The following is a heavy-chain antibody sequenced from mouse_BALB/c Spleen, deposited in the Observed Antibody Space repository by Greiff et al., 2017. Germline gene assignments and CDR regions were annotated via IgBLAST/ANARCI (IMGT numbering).Heavy chain of an antibody. J-gene: IGHJ2*01. V-gene: IGHV1S56*01. CDR1: GYTFTSYY. CDR3: ARRTVVEGYFDY. Sequence: VQLQQSGPELVKPGASVRISCKASGYTFTSYYIHWVKQRPGQGLEWIGWIYPGNVNTKYNEKFKGKATLTADKSSSTAYMQLSSLTSEDSAVYFCARRTVVEGYFDYWGQGTTLKVSS. CDR2: IYPGNVNT. D-gene: IGHD1-1*01.